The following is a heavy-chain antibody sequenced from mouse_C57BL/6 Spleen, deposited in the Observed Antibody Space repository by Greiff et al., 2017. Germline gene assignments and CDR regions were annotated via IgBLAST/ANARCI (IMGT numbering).Heavy chain of an antibody. CDR2: IDPDDGET. J-gene: IGHJ3*01. D-gene: IGHD2-2*01. CDR3: APSYYGYDDGFAY. Sequence: EVQLQQSGAELVKPGASVKLSCTASGFNIKDYYMHWVKQRTEQGLEWIGRIDPDDGETKYTPKFKGKATLTADTSSTTAYLQLRSLTSEDTAVYYCAPSYYGYDDGFAYWGQGTLVTVSA. V-gene: IGHV14-2*01. CDR1: GFNIKDYY.